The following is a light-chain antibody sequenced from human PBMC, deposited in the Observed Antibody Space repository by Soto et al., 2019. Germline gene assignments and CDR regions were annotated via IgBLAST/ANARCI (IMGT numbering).Light chain of an antibody. V-gene: IGKV1-39*01. CDR2: AAS. J-gene: IGKJ2*01. CDR3: QQSYTTPYT. CDR1: QSISNF. Sequence: DIQMTQSPSSLSASVGDRVTITCRASQSISNFLNWYQQKPGKAPELLIYAASSLHSGVPSRFSGSGSGTNFTLTISSLQLEDFATYSCQQSYTTPYTFGQGTKLEIK.